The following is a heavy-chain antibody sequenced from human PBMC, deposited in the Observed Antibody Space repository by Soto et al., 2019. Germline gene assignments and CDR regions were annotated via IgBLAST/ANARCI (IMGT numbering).Heavy chain of an antibody. J-gene: IGHJ6*02. CDR2: IHYSGST. CDR1: GDSISSYY. CDR3: ARDIMGTNYYYYGMDV. V-gene: IGHV4-59*12. D-gene: IGHD2-8*01. Sequence: SETLSLTCTVSGDSISSYYWSWIRQPPGKGLEWIGYIHYSGSTNYNPSLKSRVTISVDTSKNQFSLRLSSVTAADTAVYYCARDIMGTNYYYYGMDVWGQGTTVTVSS.